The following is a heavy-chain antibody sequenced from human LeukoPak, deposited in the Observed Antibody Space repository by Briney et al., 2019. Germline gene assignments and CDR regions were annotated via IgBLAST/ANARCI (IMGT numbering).Heavy chain of an antibody. CDR2: ITANGDTT. D-gene: IGHD1-26*01. V-gene: IGHV3-23*01. CDR3: TTAPLWELLRPFDY. Sequence: PGGSLRLSCVGSGFIFRSYAVTWVRQAPGKGLDWVSSITANGDTTYYADSVKGRFTISRDNSKNTLYLQMSSLRAEDTAVYYCTTAPLWELLRPFDYWGQGTLVTVSS. CDR1: GFIFRSYA. J-gene: IGHJ4*02.